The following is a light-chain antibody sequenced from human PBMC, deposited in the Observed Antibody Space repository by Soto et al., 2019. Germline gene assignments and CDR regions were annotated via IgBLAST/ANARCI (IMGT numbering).Light chain of an antibody. V-gene: IGKV3-15*01. CDR1: QSVSSN. Sequence: EIVMSQSPATLSVSPGERATLSCRASQSVSSNLAWYQQKPGQAPRLLIYGASTRATGIPAWFSGSGSGTAFTLTISSLQYEDFAVYYCQQYNNWPFTFGPGTTVDIK. J-gene: IGKJ3*01. CDR2: GAS. CDR3: QQYNNWPFT.